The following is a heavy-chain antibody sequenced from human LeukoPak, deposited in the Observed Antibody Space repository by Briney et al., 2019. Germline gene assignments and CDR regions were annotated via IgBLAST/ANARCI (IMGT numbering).Heavy chain of an antibody. V-gene: IGHV3-66*01. CDR1: GFTVSSNY. CDR2: IYSGGST. Sequence: PGGSLRLSCAASGFTVSSNYMSWVRQAPGKGLEWVSVIYSGGSTYYADSVKGRFTISRDNSKNTLYLQMNSLRAEDTAVYYCARDPSSSAFDIWGQGTMVTVSS. J-gene: IGHJ3*02. CDR3: ARDPSSSAFDI.